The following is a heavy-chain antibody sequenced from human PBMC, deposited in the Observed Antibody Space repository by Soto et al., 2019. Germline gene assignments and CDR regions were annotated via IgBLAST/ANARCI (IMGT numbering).Heavy chain of an antibody. CDR2: MNPNSGNT. Sequence: ASVKVSCKASGYTFTSYDINWVRQATGQGLEWMGWMNPNSGNTGYAQRFQGRVTMTRNTSISTAYMELSSLRSEDTAAYYCAKTYSSSSGGYYFDYWGQGXLVTVYS. D-gene: IGHD6-6*01. J-gene: IGHJ4*02. CDR1: GYTFTSYD. CDR3: AKTYSSSSGGYYFDY. V-gene: IGHV1-8*01.